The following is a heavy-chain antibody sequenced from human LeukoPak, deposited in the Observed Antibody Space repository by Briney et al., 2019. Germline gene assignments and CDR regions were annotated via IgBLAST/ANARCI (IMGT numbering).Heavy chain of an antibody. CDR2: MNPNSGDT. J-gene: IGHJ6*03. V-gene: IGHV1-8*01. CDR1: GYDFLIYD. Sequence: ASVKVSCKASGYDFLIYDINWVRQATGQGLEWMGWMNPNSGDTEFAQKFQGRVTMTRSSSTSYMELSSLRYEDTAVYYCARRAVDNSYYYYMDVWGKGTTVTVSS. D-gene: IGHD6-19*01. CDR3: ARRAVDNSYYYYMDV.